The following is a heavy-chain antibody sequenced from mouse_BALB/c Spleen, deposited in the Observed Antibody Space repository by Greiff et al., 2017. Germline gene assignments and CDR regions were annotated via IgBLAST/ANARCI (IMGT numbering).Heavy chain of an antibody. V-gene: IGHV3-6*02. Sequence: EVKLQESGPGLVKPSQSLSLTCSVTGYSITSGYYWNWIRQFPGNKLEWMGYISYDGSNNYNPSLKNRISITRDTSKNQFFLKLNSVTTEDTATYYCARAYYGNPYYFDYWGQGTTLTVSS. CDR2: ISYDGSN. J-gene: IGHJ2*01. D-gene: IGHD2-10*01. CDR3: ARAYYGNPYYFDY. CDR1: GYSITSGYY.